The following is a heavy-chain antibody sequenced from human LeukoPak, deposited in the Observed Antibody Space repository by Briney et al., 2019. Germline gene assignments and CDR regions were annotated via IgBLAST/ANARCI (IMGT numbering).Heavy chain of an antibody. Sequence: GASVKVSCKTSGYTFTDHAMNWVRQAPGQRFQWMGWINTYTGSPTYAQGFTGRFVFSLDTSVSTAYLQISSLKPDDTAVYYCARGRPLLDSWGPGTLLTVSS. D-gene: IGHD1-1*01. J-gene: IGHJ4*02. CDR1: GYTFTDHA. V-gene: IGHV7-4-1*02. CDR2: INTYTGSP. CDR3: ARGRPLLDS.